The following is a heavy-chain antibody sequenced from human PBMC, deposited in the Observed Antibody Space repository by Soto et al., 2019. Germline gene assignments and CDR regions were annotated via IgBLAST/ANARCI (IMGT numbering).Heavy chain of an antibody. J-gene: IGHJ5*02. D-gene: IGHD1-26*01. CDR2: IYYSGST. CDR3: ARERPDGARLDP. CDR1: GGSLSSGDYY. V-gene: IGHV4-30-4*01. Sequence: SETLSLTCTVSGGSLSSGDYYWSWIRQPPGKGLEWIGYIYYSGSTYYNPSLKSRVTISVDTSKNQFSLKLSSVTAADTAVYYCARERPDGARLDPWGQGTLVTVSS.